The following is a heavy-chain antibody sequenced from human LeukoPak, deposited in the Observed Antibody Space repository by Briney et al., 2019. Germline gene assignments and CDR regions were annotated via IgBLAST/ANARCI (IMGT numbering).Heavy chain of an antibody. CDR2: ISGDRTVV. D-gene: IGHD5-18*01. V-gene: IGHV3-11*04. Sequence: GGSLRLSCAVSGFTFSDYYMSWVRQIPGRGLEWVSYISGDRTVVYYADSVKGRFTISRDDARNSLSLQMNSLRVEDTAVYYCARVLGRGSTYGYYFYYYMDVWGKGTTVTVSS. J-gene: IGHJ6*03. CDR1: GFTFSDYY. CDR3: ARVLGRGSTYGYYFYYYMDV.